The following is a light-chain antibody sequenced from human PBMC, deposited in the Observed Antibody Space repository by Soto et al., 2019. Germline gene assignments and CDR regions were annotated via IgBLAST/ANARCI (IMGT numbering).Light chain of an antibody. Sequence: DIQMTQSPSTLSASVGDRVTITCRASQSISSWLAWYQQKPGKAPKLLITKASTLESGVPSRFSGSGSGTEFTLTISSLQPDDFATYYCQLYDSYSYTFGQGTKLEIK. CDR1: QSISSW. CDR2: KAS. V-gene: IGKV1-5*03. J-gene: IGKJ2*01. CDR3: QLYDSYSYT.